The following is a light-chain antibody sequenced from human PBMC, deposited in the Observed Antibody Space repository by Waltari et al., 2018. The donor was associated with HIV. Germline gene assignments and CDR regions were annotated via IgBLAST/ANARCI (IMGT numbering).Light chain of an antibody. CDR1: ELGDKY. V-gene: IGLV3-1*01. J-gene: IGLJ3*02. CDR3: QAWGSTTSGV. Sequence: SYEVTQPPSVAVSPGQKASIKCSGYELGDKYTCWYQQKPGQSPLLVIYQDNKRPSGIPERFSASSSGHTATLTISGTLPMDEADYYCQAWGSTTSGVFGRGTKLTVL. CDR2: QDN.